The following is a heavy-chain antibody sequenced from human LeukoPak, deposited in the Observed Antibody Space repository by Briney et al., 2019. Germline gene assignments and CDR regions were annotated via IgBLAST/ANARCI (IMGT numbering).Heavy chain of an antibody. D-gene: IGHD3-10*01. V-gene: IGHV1-2*04. Sequence: ASVKVSCKASGGTFSSYTISWVRQAPGQGLEWMGWINPNSGGTNYAQKFQGWVTMTRDTSISTAYMELSRLRSDDTAVYYCARATRITMVRGVSSGGMDVWGKGTTVTVSS. CDR2: INPNSGGT. CDR1: GGTFSSYT. CDR3: ARATRITMVRGVSSGGMDV. J-gene: IGHJ6*04.